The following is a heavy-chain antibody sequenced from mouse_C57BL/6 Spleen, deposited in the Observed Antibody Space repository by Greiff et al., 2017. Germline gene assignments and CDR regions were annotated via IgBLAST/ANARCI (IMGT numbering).Heavy chain of an antibody. J-gene: IGHJ3*01. CDR2: IYPGDGDT. Sequence: QVQLQQSGAELVKPGASVKISCKASGYAFSSSWMNWVKQRPGKGLEWIGRIYPGDGDTNYNGKFKGKATLTADKSSSTAYMQLSSLTSEDSAVYFGAREGVISFAYWGQGTLVTVSA. CDR1: GYAFSSSW. V-gene: IGHV1-82*01. CDR3: AREGVISFAY.